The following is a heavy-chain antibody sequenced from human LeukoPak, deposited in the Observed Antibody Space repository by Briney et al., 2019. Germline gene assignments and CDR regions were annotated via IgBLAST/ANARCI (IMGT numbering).Heavy chain of an antibody. V-gene: IGHV3-23*01. D-gene: IGHD3-10*01. Sequence: PGGSLRLSCAASGFTFSSYAMSWVRQAPGKGLEWVSSINDSGGSTYYADSVKGRFTISRDNSKNTLYLEVISLTAEDTAVYYCAKDDAWLRFGEWSQGTLVTVSS. J-gene: IGHJ4*02. CDR2: INDSGGST. CDR1: GFTFSSYA. CDR3: AKDDAWLRFGE.